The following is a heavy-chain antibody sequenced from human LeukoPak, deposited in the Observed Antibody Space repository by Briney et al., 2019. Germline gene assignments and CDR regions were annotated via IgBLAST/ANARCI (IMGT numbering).Heavy chain of an antibody. CDR3: AREVGGTGTTPEDPDYYYYMDV. J-gene: IGHJ6*03. Sequence: SVKVSCKASGGTFSSYAISWVRQAPGQGLELMGGIIPSFGTANYAQKFQGRVTITADESTSTAYMELSSLRSEDTAVYYCAREVGGTGTTPEDPDYYYYMDVWGKGTTVTVSS. V-gene: IGHV1-69*13. CDR1: GGTFSSYA. D-gene: IGHD1-7*01. CDR2: IIPSFGTA.